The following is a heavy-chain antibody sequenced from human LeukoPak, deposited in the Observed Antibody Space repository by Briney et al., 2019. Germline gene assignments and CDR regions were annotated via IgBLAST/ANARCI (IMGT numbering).Heavy chain of an antibody. CDR1: GGTFSSYA. CDR2: IIPIFGTA. CDR3: ARNAYGSGSFWFDP. V-gene: IGHV1-69*13. D-gene: IGHD3-10*01. J-gene: IGHJ5*02. Sequence: ASVKVSCKASGGTFSSYAISWVRQAPGQGLEWMGGIIPIFGTANYAQKFQGRVTITADESTSTAYMELSSLRSEDTAVYYCARNAYGSGSFWFDPWGQGTLVTVSS.